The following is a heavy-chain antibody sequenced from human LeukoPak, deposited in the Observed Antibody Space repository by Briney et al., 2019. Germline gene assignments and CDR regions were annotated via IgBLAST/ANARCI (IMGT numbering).Heavy chain of an antibody. CDR1: GGSISSGEYY. CDR3: ARGQWFDP. J-gene: IGHJ5*02. V-gene: IGHV4-30-4*01. Sequence: KTSETLSLTCSVSGGSISSGEYYWSWIRQPPGKGLEWMGYIYNRGGIYYNPSLESRVTISLHTSQSQVSLRLTSVNVADTAVYYCARGQWFDPWGQGALVIV. CDR2: IYNRGGI.